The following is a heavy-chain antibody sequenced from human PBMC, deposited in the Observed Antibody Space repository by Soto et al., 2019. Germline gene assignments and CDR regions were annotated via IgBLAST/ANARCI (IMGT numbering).Heavy chain of an antibody. D-gene: IGHD2-2*01. CDR3: ARGRGCSTGCHNFDY. Sequence: EVQLVESGGGSVQPGGSLRLSCAASGFTFSSYWMSWVHQAPGKGLEWVANIKQDESEKYYVDSVKGRFTISRDNAKISLYLQMNSLRAEDTAVYYCARGRGCSTGCHNFDYWGQGTLVTVSS. CDR2: IKQDESEK. V-gene: IGHV3-7*01. CDR1: GFTFSSYW. J-gene: IGHJ4*02.